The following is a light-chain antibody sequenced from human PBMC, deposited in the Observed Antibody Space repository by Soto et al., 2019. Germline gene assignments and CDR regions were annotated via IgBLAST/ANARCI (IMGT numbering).Light chain of an antibody. Sequence: DIQMTQSPSSLSASVGDRVTISCRASQSIRNYVSWYQQKPGTAPKLLIRAASTLQSGVPSRFSGSGSETDFTLTISSLRSEDFATYFCQQTDSTPQTFGQGTNVEI. V-gene: IGKV1-39*01. CDR3: QQTDSTPQT. J-gene: IGKJ1*01. CDR2: AAS. CDR1: QSIRNY.